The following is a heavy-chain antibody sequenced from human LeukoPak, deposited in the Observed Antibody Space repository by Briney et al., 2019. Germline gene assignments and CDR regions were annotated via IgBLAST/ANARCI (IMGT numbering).Heavy chain of an antibody. Sequence: PSETLSLTCTVSGGSMSSGGYYWSWIRQPPGKGLEWIGYSYQSGSTYYNPSLQSRVIISLDRSKNQFSLKLSSVTAADMAVYYCARRTPAAGYFDYWGQGTLVTVSS. CDR2: SYQSGST. J-gene: IGHJ4*02. V-gene: IGHV4-30-2*01. CDR1: GGSMSSGGYY. CDR3: ARRTPAAGYFDY.